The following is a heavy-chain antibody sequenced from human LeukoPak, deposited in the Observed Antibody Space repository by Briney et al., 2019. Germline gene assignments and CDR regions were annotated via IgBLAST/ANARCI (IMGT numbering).Heavy chain of an antibody. D-gene: IGHD3-9*01. J-gene: IGHJ4*02. CDR3: ARRYYDILTGYTFDY. CDR2: IYYSGST. V-gene: IGHV4-59*08. CDR1: GGSISSYY. Sequence: SETLSLTCTVSGGSISSYYWSWIRQPPGKGLEWIGYIYYSGSTNYNPPLKSRVTISVDTSKNQFSLKLSSVTAADTAVYYCARRYYDILTGYTFDYWGQGTLVTVSS.